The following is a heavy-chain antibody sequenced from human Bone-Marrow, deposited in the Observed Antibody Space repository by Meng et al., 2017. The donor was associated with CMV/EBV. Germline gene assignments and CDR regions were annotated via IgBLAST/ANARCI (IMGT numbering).Heavy chain of an antibody. V-gene: IGHV4-59*01. D-gene: IGHD3-10*01. CDR3: ARLRMVRGVTAIDY. Sequence: SETLSLTCTVSGGSISSYYWSWIRQPPGKGLEWIGYIYYSGSTNYNPSLKSRVTISVDTSKNQFSLKLSSVTAADTAVYYCARLRMVRGVTAIDYWGQGTTVTVSS. CDR1: GGSISSYY. CDR2: IYYSGST. J-gene: IGHJ4*03.